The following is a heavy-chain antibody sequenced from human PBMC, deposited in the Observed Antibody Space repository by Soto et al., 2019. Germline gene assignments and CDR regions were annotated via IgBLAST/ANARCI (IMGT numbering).Heavy chain of an antibody. J-gene: IGHJ3*02. CDR1: GFTFSSYG. D-gene: IGHD2-2*01. CDR2: ISYDGSNK. Sequence: QVQLVESGGGVVQPGRSLRLSCAASGFTFSSYGMHWVRQAPGKGLEWVAVISYDGSNKYYADSVKGRFTISRDNSKNTLYLQMNSLRAEDTAVYYCAKDSDIVVVPAAHDAFDIWGQGTMVTFSS. V-gene: IGHV3-30*18. CDR3: AKDSDIVVVPAAHDAFDI.